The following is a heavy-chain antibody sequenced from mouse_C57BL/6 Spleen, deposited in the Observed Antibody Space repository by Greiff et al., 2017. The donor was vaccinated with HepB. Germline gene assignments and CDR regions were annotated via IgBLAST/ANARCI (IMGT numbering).Heavy chain of an antibody. CDR2: INPNYGTT. V-gene: IGHV1-39*01. CDR1: GYSFTDYN. J-gene: IGHJ3*01. CDR3: ARHYGSSYDWFAY. D-gene: IGHD1-1*01. Sequence: VHVKQSGPELVKPGASVKISCKASGYSFTDYNMNWVKQSNGKSLEWIGVINPNYGTTSYNQKFKGKATLTVDQSSSTAYMQLNSLTSEDSAVYYCARHYGSSYDWFAYWGQGTLVTVSA.